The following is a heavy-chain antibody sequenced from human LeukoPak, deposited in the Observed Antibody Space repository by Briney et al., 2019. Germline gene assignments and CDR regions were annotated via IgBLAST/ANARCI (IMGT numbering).Heavy chain of an antibody. CDR1: GGTFSSYA. D-gene: IGHD2-2*01. CDR3: ARGATLYCSSTSCYVGNWFDP. J-gene: IGHJ5*02. CDR2: IIPIFGTA. Sequence: ASVKVSCKASGGTFSSYAISWVRQAPGQGLEWMGGIIPIFGTANYAQKFQGRVTITADESTSTAYMELSSLRSEDTAVYYCARGATLYCSSTSCYVGNWFDPWGQGTLVTVSS. V-gene: IGHV1-69*13.